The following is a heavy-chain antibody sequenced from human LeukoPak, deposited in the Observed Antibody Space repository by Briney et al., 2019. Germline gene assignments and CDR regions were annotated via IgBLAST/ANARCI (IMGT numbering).Heavy chain of an antibody. V-gene: IGHV1-69*10. J-gene: IGHJ6*02. CDR1: GGTFSSYA. Sequence: SVQVSCKTSGGTFSSYAISWVRHAPGQGLEWMVGIVPIPGIANYAQKFQGRVTITADKSTSTAYMELSSLRSEDTAVYYCARDPKMYSSSWYYYYYGMDVWGQGTTVTVSS. D-gene: IGHD6-13*01. CDR2: IVPIPGIA. CDR3: ARDPKMYSSSWYYYYYGMDV.